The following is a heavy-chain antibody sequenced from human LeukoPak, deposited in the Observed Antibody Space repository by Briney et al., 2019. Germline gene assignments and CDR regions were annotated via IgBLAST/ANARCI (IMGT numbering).Heavy chain of an antibody. CDR3: AKWGVYGGNWGYFDY. J-gene: IGHJ4*02. CDR1: GFTFSSYA. V-gene: IGHV3-23*01. CDR2: VSGCGGGP. D-gene: IGHD4-23*01. Sequence: GGSLRLSCSASGFTFSSYAMSWVRQPPGKGLDGVSSVSGCGGGPYYAHSVKGRFTISRDNSKNTLYMQMNSLRAEDTAVYYCAKWGVYGGNWGYFDYWGQGTLVTVSS.